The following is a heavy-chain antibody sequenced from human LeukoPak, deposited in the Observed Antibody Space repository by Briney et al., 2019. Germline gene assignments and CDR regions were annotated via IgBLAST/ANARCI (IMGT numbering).Heavy chain of an antibody. D-gene: IGHD2-21*02. V-gene: IGHV1-69*05. CDR1: GGTFSSYA. Sequence: SVKVSCKASGGTFSSYAISWVRQAPGQGLEWMGRIIPIFGTANYAQKFQGRVTMTRNTSISTAYMELSSLRSEDTAVYYCARDCGGDCYSRFDYWGQGTLVTVSS. CDR2: IIPIFGTA. J-gene: IGHJ4*02. CDR3: ARDCGGDCYSRFDY.